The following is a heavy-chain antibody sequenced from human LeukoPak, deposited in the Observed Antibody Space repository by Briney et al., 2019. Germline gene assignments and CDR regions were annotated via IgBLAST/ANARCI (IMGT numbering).Heavy chain of an antibody. CDR3: ARDLYLVPGTGGAFDI. V-gene: IGHV3-21*01. Sequence: GGSLRLSCAASGFTFSSYSMNWVRQAPGKGLEWVSSISSSSSYIYYADPVKGRFTISRDNAKNSLYLQMNSLRAEDTAVYYCARDLYLVPGTGGAFDIWGQGTMVTVSS. J-gene: IGHJ3*02. CDR1: GFTFSSYS. CDR2: ISSSSSYI. D-gene: IGHD2-2*01.